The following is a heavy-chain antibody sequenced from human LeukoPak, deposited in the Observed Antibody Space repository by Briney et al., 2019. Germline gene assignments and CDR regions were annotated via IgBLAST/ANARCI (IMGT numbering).Heavy chain of an antibody. Sequence: GGSLRLSCTVSGFTVSSNSMSWVRQAPGKGLEWVSFIYSDNTHYSDSVKGRFTISRDNSKNTLYLQMNSLRAEDTAVYYCARSRVVVMEHFDYWGQGTLVTVSS. CDR3: ARSRVVVMEHFDY. D-gene: IGHD3-22*01. CDR1: GFTVSSNS. J-gene: IGHJ4*02. V-gene: IGHV3-66*03. CDR2: IYSDNT.